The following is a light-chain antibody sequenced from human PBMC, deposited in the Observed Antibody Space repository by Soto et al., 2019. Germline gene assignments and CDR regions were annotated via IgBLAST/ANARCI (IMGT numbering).Light chain of an antibody. J-gene: IGLJ1*01. Sequence: QSVLTQPASVSGSPGQSITISCTGTSSDVGGYNFVSWYQQHPGKAPKFLIYDVSNRPSGVSTRFSGSKSGNTASLTISGLQADDVADSYCSSYTSSTTQVFGTGNKVTVL. CDR1: SSDVGGYNF. CDR2: DVS. CDR3: SSYTSSTTQV. V-gene: IGLV2-14*03.